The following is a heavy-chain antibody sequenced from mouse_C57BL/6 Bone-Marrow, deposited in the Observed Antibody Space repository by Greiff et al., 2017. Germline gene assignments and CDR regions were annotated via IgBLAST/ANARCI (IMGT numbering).Heavy chain of an antibody. V-gene: IGHV1-20*01. J-gene: IGHJ4*01. CDR1: GYSFTGYF. Sequence: VQLKQSGPELVKPGDSVKISCKASGYSFTGYFMNWVMQSHGKSLEWIGRINPYNGDTFYNQKFKGKATLTVDKSSSTAHRELRSLTSEDSAVYYCASTAQASYYAMDYWGQGTSVTVSS. D-gene: IGHD3-2*02. CDR2: INPYNGDT. CDR3: ASTAQASYYAMDY.